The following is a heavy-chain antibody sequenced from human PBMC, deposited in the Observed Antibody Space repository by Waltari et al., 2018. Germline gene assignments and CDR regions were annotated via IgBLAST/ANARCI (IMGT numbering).Heavy chain of an antibody. CDR3: AGRLYCSSTSCYGWFDP. CDR1: GGSISSSSYY. CDR2: TYYSGST. J-gene: IGHJ5*02. Sequence: QLQLQESGPGLVKPSETLSLTCTVSGGSISSSSYYWGWIRQPPGKGLEWIGSTYYSGSTYYNPSLKSRVTISVDTSKNQFSLKLSSVTAADTAVYYCAGRLYCSSTSCYGWFDPWGQGTLVTVSS. V-gene: IGHV4-39*01. D-gene: IGHD2-2*01.